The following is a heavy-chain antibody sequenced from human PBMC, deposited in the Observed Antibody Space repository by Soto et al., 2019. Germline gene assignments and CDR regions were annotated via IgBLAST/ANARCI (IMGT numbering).Heavy chain of an antibody. V-gene: IGHV3-74*01. CDR3: AREIYVDYDSSGFDR. CDR1: AFTFKNHW. Sequence: GGSLRLSCAASAFTFKNHWMHWVRQVPGKGPVWVSRINGDGSFTSYADAVKGRFTISRDNAKNTLSLQMNSLRAEDTAVYYCAREIYVDYDSSGFDRWGQGTLVTGSS. CDR2: INGDGSFT. J-gene: IGHJ4*02. D-gene: IGHD3-22*01.